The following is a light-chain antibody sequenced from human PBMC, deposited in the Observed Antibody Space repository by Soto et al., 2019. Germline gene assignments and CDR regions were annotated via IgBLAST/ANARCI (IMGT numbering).Light chain of an antibody. CDR3: QQYYNVPQN. CDR2: WAS. CDR1: QSILYSPNNKNY. V-gene: IGKV4-1*01. Sequence: DIVMTQSPDSMAVSLGEMATINCKSSQSILYSPNNKNYLAWYQQKPGKPPKLLIYWASTRKSGVPNRLSSSGSGTDFTLTFLSLQVEDGAVYYCQQYYNVPQNFDQGTKVEI. J-gene: IGKJ1*01.